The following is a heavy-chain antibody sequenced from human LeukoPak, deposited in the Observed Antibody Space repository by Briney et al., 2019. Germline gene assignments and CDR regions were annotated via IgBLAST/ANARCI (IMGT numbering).Heavy chain of an antibody. CDR2: ISSSSSTI. V-gene: IGHV3-48*04. Sequence: PGGSLRLSCAASGFTFSSYSMNWVRQAPGKGLEWVSYISSSSSTIYYADSVKGRFTISRDNAKNSLYLQMNSLRAEDTAVYYCAREEEDTAMAYFDYWGQGTLVTVSS. J-gene: IGHJ4*02. D-gene: IGHD5-18*01. CDR3: AREEEDTAMAYFDY. CDR1: GFTFSSYS.